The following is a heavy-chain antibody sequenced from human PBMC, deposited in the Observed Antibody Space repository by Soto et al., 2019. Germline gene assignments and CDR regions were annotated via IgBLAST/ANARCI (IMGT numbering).Heavy chain of an antibody. D-gene: IGHD3-10*01. Sequence: SSETLSLTCTVSGGSISSGGYYWSWIRQHPGKGLEWIGYIYYSGSTYYNPSLKSRVTISVDTSKNQFSLKLSSVTAADTAVYYCARLGPGTYYYYYYGMDVWGQGTTVTVSS. CDR1: GGSISSGGYY. CDR2: IYYSGST. J-gene: IGHJ6*02. CDR3: ARLGPGTYYYYYYGMDV. V-gene: IGHV4-31*03.